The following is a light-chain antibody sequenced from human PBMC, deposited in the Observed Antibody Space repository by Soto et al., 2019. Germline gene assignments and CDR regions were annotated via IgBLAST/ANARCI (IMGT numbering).Light chain of an antibody. CDR2: GAS. V-gene: IGKV3-15*01. J-gene: IGKJ2*01. CDR3: QQYNDWPPSYT. CDR1: QSVNSN. Sequence: EIVMTQSPATLSVSPGERATLSCRASQSVNSNLAWYQQKPGQAPRLFIYGASTRATGIPARFTGSGSGTEFTLTISSLQSEDFAVYYCQQYNDWPPSYTFGQGTKLEIK.